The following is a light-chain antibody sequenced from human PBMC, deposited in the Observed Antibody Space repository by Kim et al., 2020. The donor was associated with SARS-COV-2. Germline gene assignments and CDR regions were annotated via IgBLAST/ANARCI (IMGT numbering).Light chain of an antibody. CDR3: EQYKSNSRT. Sequence: EIQMTQSPSTLSASVGDRVTITCRASQSISSWLAWYQQKPGKAPKLLIYKASSLASGVPSRFSGSGSGTEFTLTISSLQPDDLATYNCEQYKSNSRTFGQGTKMDIK. CDR2: KAS. CDR1: QSISSW. J-gene: IGKJ1*01. V-gene: IGKV1-5*03.